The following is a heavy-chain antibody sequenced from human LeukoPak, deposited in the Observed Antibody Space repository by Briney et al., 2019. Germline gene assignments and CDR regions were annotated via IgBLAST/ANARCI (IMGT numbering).Heavy chain of an antibody. CDR1: GFIFSNYW. Sequence: PGGSLRLSCVASGFIFSNYWMSWVRQAPGKGLEWVANIKQDGSEKYYVDSVKGRFTISRDNAKNSPYLQMNSLRAEDTAVYYCARARLGYSYGSWGQGTLVTVSS. CDR2: IKQDGSEK. J-gene: IGHJ5*02. D-gene: IGHD5-18*01. CDR3: ARARLGYSYGS. V-gene: IGHV3-7*01.